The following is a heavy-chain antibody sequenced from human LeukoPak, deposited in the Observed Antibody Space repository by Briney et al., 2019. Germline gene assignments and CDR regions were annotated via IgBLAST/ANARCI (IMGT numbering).Heavy chain of an antibody. J-gene: IGHJ4*02. Sequence: ASVKVSCKASGYTFTSYYMHWVRQAPGQGLEWMGIINPSGGSTSYAQKFQGRVTMTRDTSTSTVYVELSSLRSEDTAVYYCARGPHYYDFWSGYYGTKYYFDYWGQGTLVTVSS. CDR1: GYTFTSYY. CDR3: ARGPHYYDFWSGYYGTKYYFDY. CDR2: INPSGGST. D-gene: IGHD3-3*01. V-gene: IGHV1-46*01.